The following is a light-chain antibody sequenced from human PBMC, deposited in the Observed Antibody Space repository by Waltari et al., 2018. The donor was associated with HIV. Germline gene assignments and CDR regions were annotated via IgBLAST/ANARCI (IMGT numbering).Light chain of an antibody. J-gene: IGKJ3*01. CDR3: QQSYSIPLT. Sequence: DIEMTQSPSSLSASVGDGVTITCRTSEYIGNNLNWYQQKKGKAPNLLIYGSFTLQSGAPSRFSGSGFGKEFTLTISSLQPEDFATYYCQQSYSIPLTFGPGTKVDIK. CDR2: GSF. V-gene: IGKV1-39*01. CDR1: EYIGNN.